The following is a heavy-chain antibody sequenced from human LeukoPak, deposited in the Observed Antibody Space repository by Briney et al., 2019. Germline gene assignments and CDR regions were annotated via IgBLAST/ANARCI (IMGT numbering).Heavy chain of an antibody. J-gene: IGHJ4*01. D-gene: IGHD3-3*01. V-gene: IGHV4-34*01. Sequence: SETLSLTCAVYGGSFSGYYWSWIRQPPGKGLEWIGEINHSGSTNYNPYLKSRVTISVDTSKNQFSLKLSSVTAADTAVYYCASRITIFGVVIEDWGQGTLVTVSS. CDR3: ASRITIFGVVIED. CDR1: GGSFSGYY. CDR2: INHSGST.